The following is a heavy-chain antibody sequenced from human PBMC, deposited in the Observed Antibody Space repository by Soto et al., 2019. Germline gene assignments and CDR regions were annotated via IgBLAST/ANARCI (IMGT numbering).Heavy chain of an antibody. V-gene: IGHV3-23*01. CDR1: GFPFSSYA. J-gene: IGHJ4*02. D-gene: IGHD6-13*01. CDR3: AKIHPGAAAVSRTLDY. Sequence: GGSLRLSCAASGFPFSSYAMSWVRQAPGKGLEWVSAISGSGGSTYYADSVKGRFTISRDNSKNTLYLQMNSLRAEDTAVYYCAKIHPGAAAVSRTLDYWGQGTLVTVSS. CDR2: ISGSGGST.